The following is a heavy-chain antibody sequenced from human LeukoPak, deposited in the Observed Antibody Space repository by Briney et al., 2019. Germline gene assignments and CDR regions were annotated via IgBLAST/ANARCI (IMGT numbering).Heavy chain of an antibody. CDR2: ISSGSSYR. CDR3: ARSGFTAEWGFNDAFDI. J-gene: IGHJ3*02. CDR1: GFTFSDYS. Sequence: GGSLRLSCPASGFTFSDYSMDWIRQAPGKGLEWVSSISSGSSYRYYADSVEGRFTISRDNAENSLFLQMNSLGAEDTAVYYCARSGFTAEWGFNDAFDILGQGTMVTVSS. D-gene: IGHD1-26*01. V-gene: IGHV3-21*01.